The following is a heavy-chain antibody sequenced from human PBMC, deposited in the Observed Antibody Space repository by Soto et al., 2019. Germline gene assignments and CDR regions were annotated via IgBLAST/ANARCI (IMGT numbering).Heavy chain of an antibody. Sequence: GXSVKVSFKASGAMFSSYAVSWVRQVPGQGLEWMGGIIPIFATPKYGQKFRDRVTITADESTSTAYMELSSLRSDDTAVYYCARARYGDLVTWFDSWGQGTPVTVSS. CDR1: GAMFSSYA. D-gene: IGHD4-17*01. J-gene: IGHJ5*01. CDR2: IIPIFATP. V-gene: IGHV1-69*13. CDR3: ARARYGDLVTWFDS.